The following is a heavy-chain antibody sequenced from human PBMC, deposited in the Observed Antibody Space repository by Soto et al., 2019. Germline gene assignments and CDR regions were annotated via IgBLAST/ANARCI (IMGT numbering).Heavy chain of an antibody. CDR1: GFTFSSYG. CDR2: ISYDGSNK. CDR3: AKDRYDYSNYVKDRYFDY. D-gene: IGHD4-4*01. V-gene: IGHV3-30*18. Sequence: QVQLVESGGGVVQPGRSLRLSCAASGFTFSSYGMHWVRQAPGKGLEWVAVISYDGSNKYYADSVKGRFTISRDNSKNTLYLQMNSLRAEDTAVYYCAKDRYDYSNYVKDRYFDYWGQGTLVTVSS. J-gene: IGHJ4*02.